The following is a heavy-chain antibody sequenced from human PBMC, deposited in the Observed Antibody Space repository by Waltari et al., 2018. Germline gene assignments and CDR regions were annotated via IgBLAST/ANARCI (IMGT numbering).Heavy chain of an antibody. V-gene: IGHV4-38-2*01. D-gene: IGHD3-22*01. CDR3: ARSSGYYSFSY. Sequence: QVQMQESGPGLVKPSETLSLNCDVSGYSISGYFWGWIRQPPGKGLGWIGSIFHSGKTYYNPSLKSRVTVSVDTSKNQISLKLSSVTAADTAVYYCARSSGYYSFSYWGQGTLVTVSS. CDR2: IFHSGKT. J-gene: IGHJ4*02. CDR1: GYSISGYF.